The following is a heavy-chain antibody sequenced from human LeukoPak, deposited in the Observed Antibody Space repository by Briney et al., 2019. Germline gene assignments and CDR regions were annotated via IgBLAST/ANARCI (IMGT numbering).Heavy chain of an antibody. Sequence: SGGSLRLSCAASGFTVSSNYMSWVRQAPGKGLEWVSVIYSGGSTYYADSVMGRFTISRDNSKNTLYLQMNSLRAEDTAVYYCSSSSSRGPLDYWGQGTLVTVSS. CDR1: GFTVSSNY. J-gene: IGHJ4*02. CDR2: IYSGGST. CDR3: SSSSSRGPLDY. V-gene: IGHV3-53*01. D-gene: IGHD6-6*01.